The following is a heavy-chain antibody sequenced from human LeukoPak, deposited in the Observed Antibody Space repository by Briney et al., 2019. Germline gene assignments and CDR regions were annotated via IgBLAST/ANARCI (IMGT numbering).Heavy chain of an antibody. CDR2: ISGSGGST. CDR3: AKSAGFGDYYNWFDP. D-gene: IGHD3-10*01. J-gene: IGHJ5*02. V-gene: IGHV3-23*01. CDR1: GFTFSSYA. Sequence: GGSLRLSCAASGFTFSSYAMSWVRQAPGKGLEWVSAISGSGGSTYYADSVKGRFTISRDNSKDTLYLQMNSLRAEDTAVYYCAKSAGFGDYYNWFDPWGQGTLVTVSS.